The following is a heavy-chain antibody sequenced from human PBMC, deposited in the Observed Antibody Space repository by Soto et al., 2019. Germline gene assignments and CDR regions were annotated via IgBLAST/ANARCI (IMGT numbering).Heavy chain of an antibody. D-gene: IGHD1-20*01. Sequence: SLRLSCAASGFTFADYAMHWVRQAPGKGLEWVSGISWNSGSIGYADSVKGRFTISRDNAKNSLYLQMNSLRAEDTALYYCAKDTRITGFYGMDVWGQGTTVTVSS. CDR2: ISWNSGSI. J-gene: IGHJ6*02. V-gene: IGHV3-9*01. CDR3: AKDTRITGFYGMDV. CDR1: GFTFADYA.